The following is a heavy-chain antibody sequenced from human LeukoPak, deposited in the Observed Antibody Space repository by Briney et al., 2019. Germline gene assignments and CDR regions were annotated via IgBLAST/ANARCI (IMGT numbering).Heavy chain of an antibody. J-gene: IGHJ4*02. CDR1: GGSISSSSYY. D-gene: IGHD6-13*01. CDR2: VYYSGST. V-gene: IGHV4-39*07. Sequence: PSETLSLTCTVSGGSISSSSYYWGWIRQPPGKGLEWIGSVYYSGSTYNNPSLKSRVTISGDTSKNQVSLKLSSVTAADTAVYYCARAVDTAETYSSSWYGTGEPFDYWGQGTLVTVSS. CDR3: ARAVDTAETYSSSWYGTGEPFDY.